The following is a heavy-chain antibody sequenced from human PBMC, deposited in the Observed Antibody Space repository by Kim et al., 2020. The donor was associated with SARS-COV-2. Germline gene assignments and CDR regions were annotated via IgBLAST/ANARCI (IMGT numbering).Heavy chain of an antibody. J-gene: IGHJ3*02. D-gene: IGHD3-9*01. CDR3: ARVPDKDCDILTGLPRSAFDI. CDR1: GGSISSYY. CDR2: IYYSGST. V-gene: IGHV4-59*01. Sequence: SETLSLTCTVSGGSISSYYWSWIRQPPGKGLEWIGYIYYSGSTNYNPSLKSRVTISVDTSKNQFSLKLSSVTAADTAVYYCARVPDKDCDILTGLPRSAFDIWGQGTMVTVSS.